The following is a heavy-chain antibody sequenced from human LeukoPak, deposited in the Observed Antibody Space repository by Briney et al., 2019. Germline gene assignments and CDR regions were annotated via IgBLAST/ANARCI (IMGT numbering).Heavy chain of an antibody. D-gene: IGHD3-22*01. J-gene: IGHJ4*02. CDR2: IRSKANSYAT. CDR3: TRPSYDSSVSGVVY. Sequence: GGSLRLSCATSGFTFSGSAIHWVRQASGKGLEWVGRIRSKANSYATTDAAWVKGRFTIARDDSKNPAYLQMNSLKTEDTAVYYCTRPSYDSSVSGVVYWGQGTLVTVSS. CDR1: GFTFSGSA. V-gene: IGHV3-73*01.